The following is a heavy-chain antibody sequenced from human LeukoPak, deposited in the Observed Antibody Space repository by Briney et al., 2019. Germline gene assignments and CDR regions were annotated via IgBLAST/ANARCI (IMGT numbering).Heavy chain of an antibody. V-gene: IGHV3-30-3*01. D-gene: IGHD3-10*01. J-gene: IGHJ6*04. CDR2: ISYGGSNK. CDR3: ARDLYYYGSGSFGKYYYYGMDV. CDR1: GFTFSSYA. Sequence: GGSLRLSCAASGFTFSSYAMHWVRQAPGKGLEWVAVISYGGSNKYYADSVKGRFTISRDNSKNPLYLQMNSLSAEDTAVYYCARDLYYYGSGSFGKYYYYGMDVWGTGTTVTVSS.